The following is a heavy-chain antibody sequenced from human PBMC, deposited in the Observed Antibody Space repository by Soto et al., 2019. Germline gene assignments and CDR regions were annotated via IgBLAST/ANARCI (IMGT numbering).Heavy chain of an antibody. J-gene: IGHJ5*02. D-gene: IGHD6-13*01. V-gene: IGHV6-1*01. Sequence: SQTLSLTCAISGDSVSSNSAAWNWIRQSPSRGLEWLGRTYYRSKWYNDYAVSVKSRITINPDTSENQFSLQLNSVTPEDTAVYYCARDLVGIAAAATEWFDPWGQGTLVTVSS. CDR3: ARDLVGIAAAATEWFDP. CDR1: GDSVSSNSAA. CDR2: TYYRSKWYN.